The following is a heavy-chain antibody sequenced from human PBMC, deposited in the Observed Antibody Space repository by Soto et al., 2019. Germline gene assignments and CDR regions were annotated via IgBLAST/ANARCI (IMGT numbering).Heavy chain of an antibody. CDR3: ARDFDYIFDY. CDR2: IKQDGSEK. D-gene: IGHD3-9*01. CDR1: GFTFSSYW. J-gene: IGHJ4*02. Sequence: GESLKISCAASGFTFSSYWMSWVRQAPGKGLEWVANIKQDGSEKYYVDSVKGRFTISRDNAKNSLYLQMNSLRAEDTAVYYCARDFDYIFDYWGQGTLVTVSS. V-gene: IGHV3-7*01.